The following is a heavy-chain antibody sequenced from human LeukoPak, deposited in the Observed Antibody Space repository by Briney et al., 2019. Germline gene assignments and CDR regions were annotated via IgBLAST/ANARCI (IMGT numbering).Heavy chain of an antibody. Sequence: ASVKVSCKASGYTFTGYYMHWVRQAPGQGLEWMGWINPNSGGTNYAQKFQGRVTMTRDTSISTAYMELSRLRSDDTAVYYCARDWVLGFGELGNYYYYMDVWGKGATVTVSS. CDR2: INPNSGGT. J-gene: IGHJ6*03. D-gene: IGHD3-10*01. CDR3: ARDWVLGFGELGNYYYYMDV. V-gene: IGHV1-2*02. CDR1: GYTFTGYY.